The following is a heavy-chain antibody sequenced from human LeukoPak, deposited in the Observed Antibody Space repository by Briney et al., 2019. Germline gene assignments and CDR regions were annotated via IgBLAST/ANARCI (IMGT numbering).Heavy chain of an antibody. CDR1: GYTFTSYG. Sequence: ASVKVSCKASGYTFTSYGISWVRQAPGQGLEWMGWISAYNGNTNYAQKLQGGVTMTTDTSTSTAYMELRSLRSDDTAVYYCARVDQDIVLMVYATSTINWFDPWGQGTLVTVSS. CDR3: ARVDQDIVLMVYATSTINWFDP. J-gene: IGHJ5*02. D-gene: IGHD2-8*01. CDR2: ISAYNGNT. V-gene: IGHV1-18*01.